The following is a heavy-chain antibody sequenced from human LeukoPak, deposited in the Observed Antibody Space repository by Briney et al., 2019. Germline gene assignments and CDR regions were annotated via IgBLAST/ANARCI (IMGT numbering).Heavy chain of an antibody. CDR1: GFTFSSYS. J-gene: IGHJ5*02. V-gene: IGHV3-21*01. CDR2: ISSSSSYI. D-gene: IGHD2-2*01. CDR3: ARDRPIVVVPAAISPWFDP. Sequence: GGSLRLSCAASGFTFSSYSMNWVRQAPGKGLEWVSSISSSSSYIYYADSVKGRFTISRDNAKNSLYLQMNSLRAEDTAVYYCARDRPIVVVPAAISPWFDPWGQGTLVTVSS.